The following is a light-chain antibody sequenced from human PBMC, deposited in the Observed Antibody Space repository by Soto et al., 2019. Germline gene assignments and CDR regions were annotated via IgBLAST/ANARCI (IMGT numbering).Light chain of an antibody. J-gene: IGKJ4*02. V-gene: IGKV3-15*01. CDR2: GAS. CDR1: QDVSRN. CDR3: QQYIRWPLT. Sequence: EMVVTQSPATLSVSPGARATLSCRASQDVSRNLAWYQQKPGQAPSLLIYGASTRATGTPARFSGSGSGTEFTPTISSLQSEDFAVYFCQQYIRWPLTFGGGTKVEL.